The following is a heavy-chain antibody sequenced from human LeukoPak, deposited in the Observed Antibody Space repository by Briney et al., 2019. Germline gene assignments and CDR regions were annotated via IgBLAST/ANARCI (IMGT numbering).Heavy chain of an antibody. CDR1: GYSLTGYY. Sequence: GASVKVSCKASGYSLTGYYMHWVRQAPGHGLEWMGAIVPMFTTSDYAQKFRDRVTITADESTSTVYMDLRRLTYEDTAIYYCARVKESAPVAAAIPYFFDRWGQGTLVTVSS. J-gene: IGHJ4*02. CDR2: IVPMFTTS. V-gene: IGHV1-69*13. D-gene: IGHD2-2*01. CDR3: ARVKESAPVAAAIPYFFDR.